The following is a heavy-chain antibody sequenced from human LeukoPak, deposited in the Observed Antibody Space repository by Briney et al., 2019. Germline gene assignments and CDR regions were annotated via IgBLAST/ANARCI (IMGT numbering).Heavy chain of an antibody. CDR3: ARGRAVAGIIVGMDV. CDR2: INPSGGST. CDR1: GYTFTSYY. D-gene: IGHD6-19*01. Sequence: GASVKVSCKASGYTFTSYYMHWVRQAPGQGLEWMGIINPSGGSTSYAQKFQGRVTMTRDTSKNQFSLKLSSVTAADTAVYYCARGRAVAGIIVGMDVWGQGTTVTVSS. J-gene: IGHJ6*02. V-gene: IGHV1-46*01.